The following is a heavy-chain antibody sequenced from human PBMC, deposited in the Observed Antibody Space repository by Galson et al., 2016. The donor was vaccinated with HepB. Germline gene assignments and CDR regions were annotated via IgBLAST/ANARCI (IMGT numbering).Heavy chain of an antibody. CDR1: GVSISSCPYY. V-gene: IGHV4-61*02. D-gene: IGHD3-10*01. CDR3: AREQTDPSEFPVAYFQY. Sequence: TLSLTCTVSGVSISSCPYYWTWIRQPAGRGLEWIGRIYTSGTTNYNPSLKGRVTMSVDRSKNQFSLKVISVTAADTAMYYCAREQTDPSEFPVAYFQYWGQGSLVTVSS. J-gene: IGHJ1*01. CDR2: IYTSGTT.